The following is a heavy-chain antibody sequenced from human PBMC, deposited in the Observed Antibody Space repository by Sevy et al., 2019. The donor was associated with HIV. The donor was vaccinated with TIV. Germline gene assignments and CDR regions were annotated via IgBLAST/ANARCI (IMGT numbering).Heavy chain of an antibody. CDR3: ARDARYRIDWYPGY. CDR2: ISYDGSAE. V-gene: IGHV3-30*03. D-gene: IGHD3-9*01. J-gene: IGHJ4*02. CDR1: GFTFNTHA. Sequence: GGCLRLSCTGSGFTFNTHAMHCVRQAPGKGLEWVAVISYDGSAEFYADSVKGRFTISRDNSENKLYLQMNSLRKEDTAMYYCARDARYRIDWYPGYWGQGIPVTVSS.